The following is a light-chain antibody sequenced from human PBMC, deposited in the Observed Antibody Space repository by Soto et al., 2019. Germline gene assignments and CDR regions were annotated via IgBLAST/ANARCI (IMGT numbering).Light chain of an antibody. CDR3: QSYDSSSHVV. CDR1: SSNIGAGYD. V-gene: IGLV1-40*01. J-gene: IGLJ2*01. CDR2: GNS. Sequence: QSVLTQPPSVSGAPGQRVTISCTGSSSNIGAGYDVHWYQQLPGTAPKLLIYGNSNRPSGVPDRFSGSKSGTSASLAITGLQAEDEAEYYCQSYDSSSHVVFGGGTKLTVL.